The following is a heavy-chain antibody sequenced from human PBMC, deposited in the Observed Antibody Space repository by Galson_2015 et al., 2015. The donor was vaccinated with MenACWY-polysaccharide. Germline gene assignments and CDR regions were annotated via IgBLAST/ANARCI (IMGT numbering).Heavy chain of an antibody. CDR2: INPDGSKK. V-gene: IGHV3-7*01. Sequence: SLRLSCAASGFSFRSRWMPWVRQVPGKGPEWVANINPDGSKKDYLDSMKGRFTISRDNVKNTLHLQVDSLRVEDTAVYYCARHCDWAFDYRGQGTLVTVSS. D-gene: IGHD3-9*01. CDR3: ARHCDWAFDY. J-gene: IGHJ4*02. CDR1: GFSFRSRW.